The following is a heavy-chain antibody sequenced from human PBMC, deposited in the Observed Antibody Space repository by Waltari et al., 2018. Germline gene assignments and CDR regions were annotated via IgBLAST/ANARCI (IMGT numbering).Heavy chain of an antibody. CDR1: GYSVSTNYW. CDR2: IHGTGKT. V-gene: IGHV4-4*02. D-gene: IGHD1-26*01. CDR3: ARDRGRGLYLDS. J-gene: IGHJ4*02. Sequence: QLQLQQSGPGLVKPSESLFLSCAVSGYSVSTNYWWSWVRQPPGKGLEWIGQIHGTGKTNYNPSLESRVTVSMDTSNNQFSLRVTSPTAADTAVYFCARDRGRGLYLDSWGQGTLVTVS.